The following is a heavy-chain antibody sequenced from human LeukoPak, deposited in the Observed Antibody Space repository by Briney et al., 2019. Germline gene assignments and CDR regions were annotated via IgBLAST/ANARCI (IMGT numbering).Heavy chain of an antibody. J-gene: IGHJ6*02. CDR3: AREGGTRAYYYYGMDV. D-gene: IGHD6-25*01. CDR2: IYYSGST. CDR1: GDSISTYY. Sequence: SETLSLTCTVSGDSISTYYWSWIRQPPGKGLEWIGYIYYSGSTNYNPSLKSRVTMSVDTSKDRFFLELSSVTAADTAVYYCAREGGTRAYYYYGMDVWGQGITVTVSS. V-gene: IGHV4-59*12.